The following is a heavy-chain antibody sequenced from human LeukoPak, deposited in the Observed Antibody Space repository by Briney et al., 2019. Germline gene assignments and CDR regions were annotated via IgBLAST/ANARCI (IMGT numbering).Heavy chain of an antibody. J-gene: IGHJ4*02. Sequence: GASVKVSCKASGGTFSSYAISWVRQAPGQGLEWMGWISAYNGNTNYAQKFQGRVTMTTDTSTSTAYMELRSLRSDDTAVYNCARDPDYWGQGTLVTVSS. CDR3: ARDPDY. CDR1: GGTFSSYA. CDR2: ISAYNGNT. V-gene: IGHV1-18*01.